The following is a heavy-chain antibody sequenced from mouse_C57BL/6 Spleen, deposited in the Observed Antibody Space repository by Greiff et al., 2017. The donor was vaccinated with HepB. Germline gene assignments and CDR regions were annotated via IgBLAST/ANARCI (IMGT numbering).Heavy chain of an antibody. CDR2: ISYSGST. CDR3: ARYYSNSHWYFDV. V-gene: IGHV3-8*01. D-gene: IGHD2-5*01. J-gene: IGHJ1*03. Sequence: VQLQQSGPGLAKPSQTLSLTCSVTGYSITSDYWNWIRKFPGNKLEYMGYISYSGSTYYNPSLKSRISLTRDTSKNQYYLQLNSVTTEDTATYYCARYYSNSHWYFDVWGTGTTVTVSS. CDR1: GYSITSDY.